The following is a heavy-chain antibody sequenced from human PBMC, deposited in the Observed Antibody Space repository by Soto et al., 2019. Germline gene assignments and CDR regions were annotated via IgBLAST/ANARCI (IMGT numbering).Heavy chain of an antibody. CDR2: ISHSGST. CDR3: ARVSAAVAGIRTKNKNGRYSLDY. J-gene: IGHJ4*02. V-gene: IGHV4-4*02. Sequence: PWEILSLTCAVSGGSISSSNWRSWVRQPPGQGLEWIGEISHSGSTNYNPSLKSRVNIAVDKSKNQFSLKLSSVTAADTAVYYCARVSAAVAGIRTKNKNGRYSLDYWRQGSLVTVTS. CDR1: GGSISSSNW. D-gene: IGHD6-19*01.